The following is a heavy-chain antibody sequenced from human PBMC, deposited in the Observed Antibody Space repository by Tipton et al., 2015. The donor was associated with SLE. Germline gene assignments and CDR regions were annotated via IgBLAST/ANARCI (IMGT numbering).Heavy chain of an antibody. CDR2: IYYSGST. J-gene: IGHJ6*02. V-gene: IGHV4-39*07. CDR1: GGSISSSSYY. CDR3: ARHMTDDARGMDV. Sequence: TLSLTCTVSGGSISSSSYYWGWIRQPPGKGLEWIGSIYYSGSTYYNPSLKSRVTISVDTSKNQFSLKLSSVTAADTAVYYCARHMTDDARGMDVWGQGTTVTVS. D-gene: IGHD1-1*01.